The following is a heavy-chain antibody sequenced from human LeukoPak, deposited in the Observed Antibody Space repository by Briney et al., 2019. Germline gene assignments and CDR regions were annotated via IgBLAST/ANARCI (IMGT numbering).Heavy chain of an antibody. V-gene: IGHV3-7*01. CDR2: IDPDGSET. CDR3: ARIYYFGDNNWRYFDN. D-gene: IGHD3-10*01. CDR1: GFTFNSYW. Sequence: GGSLRLSCEASGFTFNSYWMSWVRQAPGQGLEWVANIDPDGSETQYGESVKGRFTTTRDTAKSSVYLEMNSLRAEDTAIYYCARIYYFGDNNWRYFDNWGQGTLVTVSS. J-gene: IGHJ4*02.